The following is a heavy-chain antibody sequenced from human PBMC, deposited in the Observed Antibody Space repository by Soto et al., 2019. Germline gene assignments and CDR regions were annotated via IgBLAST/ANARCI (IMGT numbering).Heavy chain of an antibody. CDR1: GYTFSSYT. CDR2: IIPILGIA. Sequence: GASVKVSCKASGYTFSSYTISWVRQAPGQGLEWMGRIIPILGIANYAQKFQGRVTITADKSTSTAYMELSSLRSEDTAVYYCARGKKYSGYDDEIDYWGKGTLVTVP. D-gene: IGHD5-12*01. V-gene: IGHV1-69*02. CDR3: ARGKKYSGYDDEIDY. J-gene: IGHJ4*02.